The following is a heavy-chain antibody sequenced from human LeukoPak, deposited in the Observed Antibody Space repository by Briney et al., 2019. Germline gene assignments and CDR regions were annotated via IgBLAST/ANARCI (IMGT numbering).Heavy chain of an antibody. Sequence: SETLSLTCTVSGGSISSYYWSWIRQPPGKGLEWIGYIYHSGSTYYNPSLKSRVTISVDRFKNQFSLKLSSVTAADTDVNYCATIVEQQLVRDYWGQGTLVTVSS. CDR1: GGSISSYY. V-gene: IGHV4-59*12. J-gene: IGHJ4*02. D-gene: IGHD6-13*01. CDR2: IYHSGST. CDR3: ATIVEQQLVRDY.